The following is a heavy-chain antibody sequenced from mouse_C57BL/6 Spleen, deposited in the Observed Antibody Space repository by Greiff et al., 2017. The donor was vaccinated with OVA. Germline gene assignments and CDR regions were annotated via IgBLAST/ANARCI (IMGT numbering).Heavy chain of an antibody. D-gene: IGHD1-1*01. CDR2: ISNGGGST. CDR3: ARGYYGSSSYYYAMDY. J-gene: IGHJ4*01. Sequence: EVMLVESGGGLVQPGGSLKLSCAASGFTFSDYYMYWVRQTPEKRLEWVAYISNGGGSTYYPDTVKGRFTISRDNAKNTLYLQMSRLKSEDTAMYYCARGYYGSSSYYYAMDYWGQGTSVTVSS. V-gene: IGHV5-12*01. CDR1: GFTFSDYY.